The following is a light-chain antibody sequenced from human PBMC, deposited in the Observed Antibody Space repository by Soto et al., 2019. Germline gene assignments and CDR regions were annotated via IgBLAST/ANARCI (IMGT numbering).Light chain of an antibody. CDR3: QQYNSAWT. J-gene: IGKJ1*01. Sequence: DIQMTQSPSTLSASVGDRVTITCRASQSISSWLAWYQQKPGKAPKLLIYDASSLESGVPSRFSGSGSGTEFTLTISSLQPDDFATYYCQQYNSAWTFGQGTTV. V-gene: IGKV1-5*01. CDR2: DAS. CDR1: QSISSW.